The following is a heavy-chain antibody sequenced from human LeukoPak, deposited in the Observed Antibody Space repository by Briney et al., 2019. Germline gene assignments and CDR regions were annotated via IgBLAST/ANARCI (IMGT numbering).Heavy chain of an antibody. CDR2: ISSSSSYI. CDR1: GFTFSSYS. J-gene: IGHJ4*02. CDR3: ARDEGITDFHDY. V-gene: IGHV3-21*01. Sequence: GGSLRLSCAASGFTFSSYSMNWVRQAPGKGLEWVSSISSSSSYIYYADSVKGRFTISRDNAKNSLYLQMNSLRAEDTAVYYCARDEGITDFHDYWGQGTLVTVSS. D-gene: IGHD1-14*01.